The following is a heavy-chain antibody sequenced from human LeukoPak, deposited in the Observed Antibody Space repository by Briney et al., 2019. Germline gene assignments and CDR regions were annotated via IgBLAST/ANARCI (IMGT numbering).Heavy chain of an antibody. D-gene: IGHD3-22*01. V-gene: IGHV1-24*01. Sequence: ASVKVSCKVSGYTLTELSMHWVRQAPGKGLEWMGGFDPEDGETIYAQKFQGRVTMTEDTSTDTAYMELGSLRSEDTAVYYCATEKYYYDSSGYFVLDPWGQGTLVTVSS. CDR1: GYTLTELS. CDR3: ATEKYYYDSSGYFVLDP. J-gene: IGHJ5*02. CDR2: FDPEDGET.